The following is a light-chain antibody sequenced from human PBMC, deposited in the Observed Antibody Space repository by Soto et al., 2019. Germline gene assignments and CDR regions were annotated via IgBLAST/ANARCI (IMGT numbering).Light chain of an antibody. Sequence: DIQLTQSPSFLSASVGDRVTITCRASQGISSYLAWYQQKPGNAPTLLIYAASTLQSGVPSRFSGSGSGTEFTLTIISLQPEDFVTLYCQQLNSYLLFTFGPGTKVDIK. V-gene: IGKV1-9*01. J-gene: IGKJ3*01. CDR1: QGISSY. CDR2: AAS. CDR3: QQLNSYLLFT.